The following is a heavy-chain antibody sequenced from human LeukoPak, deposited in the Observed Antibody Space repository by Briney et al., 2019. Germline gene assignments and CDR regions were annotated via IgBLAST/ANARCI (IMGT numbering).Heavy chain of an antibody. D-gene: IGHD3-10*01. Sequence: GGSLRLSCAASGFTFSSYAMSWVRQAPGKGLEWVAAISGSGGSTYYADSVKGRFTISRDKSKNTVYLQMNSLRAEDTAVYYCAKDRDGPLNFDSCGPGTLVTVSS. V-gene: IGHV3-23*01. CDR2: ISGSGGST. CDR3: AKDRDGPLNFDS. J-gene: IGHJ4*02. CDR1: GFTFSSYA.